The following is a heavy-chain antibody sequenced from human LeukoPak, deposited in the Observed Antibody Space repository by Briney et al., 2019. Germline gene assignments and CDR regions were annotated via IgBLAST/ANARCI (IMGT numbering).Heavy chain of an antibody. Sequence: QPGGSLRLSCAASGFSFSSYEMNWVRQAPGKGLEWVSSISATGGGTYYADSVKGRFTISRDSSKNTLYLQMNSLRAEDTAVYFCAKSYTVTGYYLDYWGQGTLVTVSS. CDR3: AKSYTVTGYYLDY. J-gene: IGHJ4*02. V-gene: IGHV3-23*01. CDR2: ISATGGGT. CDR1: GFSFSSYE. D-gene: IGHD4-17*01.